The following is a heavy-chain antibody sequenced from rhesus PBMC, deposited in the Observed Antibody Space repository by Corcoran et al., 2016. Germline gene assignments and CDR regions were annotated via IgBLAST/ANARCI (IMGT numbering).Heavy chain of an antibody. J-gene: IGHJ4*01. V-gene: IGHV4-65*01. Sequence: QVQLQESGPGLVKPSETLSLTCAVSGGSISSSNWWSWIHQPPGKGLEWIGYISGSSGSTDYNPSLKGRVTISTDASKNHFSLKLSSVTAADTAVYYCARRGSSWSFDYWARESWSPSPQ. CDR3: ARRGSSWSFDY. D-gene: IGHD6-13*01. CDR1: GGSISSSNW. CDR2: ISGSSGST.